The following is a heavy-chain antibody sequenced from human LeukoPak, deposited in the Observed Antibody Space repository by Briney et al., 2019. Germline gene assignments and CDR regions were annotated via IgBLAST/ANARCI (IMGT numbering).Heavy chain of an antibody. CDR3: ARDGDCSSDSCYFDY. CDR1: GGSISSSAYY. V-gene: IGHV4-31*03. D-gene: IGHD2-2*01. Sequence: PSQTLSLTCTVSGGSISSSAYYWSWIRQHPGKGLEWIGYIYYSGITYYNPSLKSRVTISVDTSKNQFSLNLSSVTAADTAVYYCARDGDCSSDSCYFDYWGQGILVTVSS. J-gene: IGHJ4*02. CDR2: IYYSGIT.